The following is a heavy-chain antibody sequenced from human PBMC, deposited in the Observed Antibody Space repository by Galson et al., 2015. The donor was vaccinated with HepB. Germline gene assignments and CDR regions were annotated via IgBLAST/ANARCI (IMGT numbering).Heavy chain of an antibody. CDR1: GGTFSSFA. CDR2: SIPMFDTA. J-gene: IGHJ4*02. D-gene: IGHD4-11*01. V-gene: IGHV1-69*13. CDR3: VLHPYSYYFDS. Sequence: SVKVSCKASGGTFSSFAISWVRQAPGQGLEWMGESIPMFDTANYTQKFQGRVTITADESTSTAYMELSSLRSEDTAVYYCVLHPYSYYFDSWGQGTLVTVSS.